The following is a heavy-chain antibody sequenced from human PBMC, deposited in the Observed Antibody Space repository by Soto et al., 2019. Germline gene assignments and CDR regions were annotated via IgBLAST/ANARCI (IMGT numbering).Heavy chain of an antibody. Sequence: QVQLVESGGGVVQPGRSLRLSCAASGFTFSSYGMHWVRQAPGKGLEWVAVISYDGSNKYYADSVKGRFTISRDNSMNTLYLQMNSLRAEDTAVYYCAKAGLWFGPDYWGQGTLVTVSS. CDR2: ISYDGSNK. CDR1: GFTFSSYG. D-gene: IGHD3-10*01. CDR3: AKAGLWFGPDY. J-gene: IGHJ4*02. V-gene: IGHV3-30*18.